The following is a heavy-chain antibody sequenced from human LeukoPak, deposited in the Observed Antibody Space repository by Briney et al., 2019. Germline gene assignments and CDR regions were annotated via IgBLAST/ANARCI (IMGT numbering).Heavy chain of an antibody. CDR2: ISYDGSDK. CDR3: AKDRDSSGYSYGYLFDY. CDR1: GFIFSSYE. J-gene: IGHJ4*02. D-gene: IGHD5-18*01. V-gene: IGHV3-30*18. Sequence: PGGSLRLSCAASGFIFSSYEMNWVRQAPGKGLEWVAVISYDGSDKYYADSVRGRFTISRDNAKNTLYVQMNSLRAEDTAVYYCAKDRDSSGYSYGYLFDYWGQGTLVTVSS.